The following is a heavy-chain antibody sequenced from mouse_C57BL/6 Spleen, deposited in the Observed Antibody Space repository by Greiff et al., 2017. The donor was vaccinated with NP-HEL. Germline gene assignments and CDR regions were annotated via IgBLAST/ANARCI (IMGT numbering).Heavy chain of an antibody. V-gene: IGHV1-81*01. CDR1: GYTFTSYG. Sequence: VKLVESGAELARPGASVKLSCKASGYTFTSYGISWVKQRTGQGLEWIGEIYPRSGNTYYNEKFKGKATLTADKSSSTAYMELRSLTSEDSAVSVCARQGLDYMDYWGQGTTLTVSS. CDR3: ARQGLDYMDY. CDR2: IYPRSGNT. D-gene: IGHD6-2*01. J-gene: IGHJ2*01.